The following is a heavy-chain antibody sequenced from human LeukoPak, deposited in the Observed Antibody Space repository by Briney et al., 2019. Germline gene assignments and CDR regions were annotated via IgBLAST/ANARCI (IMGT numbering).Heavy chain of an antibody. Sequence: SETLSLTCTVSSGSNSSYYWSWIRQPPGKGLEWIGYIYYSGSTNYNPSLKGRVTISIDTSKNQFSLKLSSVTAADTAVYYCASNAERDAFDIWGQGTMVTVSS. CDR2: IYYSGST. CDR3: ASNAERDAFDI. J-gene: IGHJ3*02. V-gene: IGHV4-59*01. CDR1: SGSNSSYY. D-gene: IGHD1-26*01.